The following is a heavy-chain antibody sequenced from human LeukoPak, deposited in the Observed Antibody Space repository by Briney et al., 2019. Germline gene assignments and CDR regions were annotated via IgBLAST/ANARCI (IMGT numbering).Heavy chain of an antibody. CDR1: GYTFNNYG. CDR2: IGVYNGNT. Sequence: ASVKVSCKASGYTFNNYGIAWVRQAPGQGLEWMGWIGVYNGNTNSAQKLQGRLTMTTDTSTSKAYIELRSLRSDDTAVYYCARVAAEVVGVPGAIGFGWLRRDYYYMDVWGKGTTVTVSS. J-gene: IGHJ6*03. CDR3: ARVAAEVVGVPGAIGFGWLRRDYYYMDV. D-gene: IGHD2-2*02. V-gene: IGHV1-18*01.